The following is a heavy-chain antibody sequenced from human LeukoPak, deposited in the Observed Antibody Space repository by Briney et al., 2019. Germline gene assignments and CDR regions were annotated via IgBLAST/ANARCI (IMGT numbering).Heavy chain of an antibody. CDR2: ITTYNGNT. CDR3: ARGPYYDSWSGAGY. CDR1: GYTFRDFG. D-gene: IGHD3-3*01. J-gene: IGHJ4*02. Sequence: ASVTVSFKASGYTFRDFGISWVRQAPRQGLEWMGWITTYNGNTNYIQKLQGRVTMTTDTSTSTAYMELRSLRSDDTAVYYCARGPYYDSWSGAGYWGQGTLVTVSS. V-gene: IGHV1-18*01.